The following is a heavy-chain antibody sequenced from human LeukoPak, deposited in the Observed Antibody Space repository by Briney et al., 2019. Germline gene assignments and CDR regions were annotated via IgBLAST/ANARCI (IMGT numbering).Heavy chain of an antibody. CDR3: ARHSISSSWYYYYYGMDV. CDR2: IYYSGST. V-gene: IGHV4-39*01. D-gene: IGHD6-13*01. Sequence: SETLSLTCTVSGGSISSSSYYWGWIRQPPGKGLEWIGSIYYSGSTYYNPSLKSRVTISVDTFKNQFSLKLSSVTAADTAVYYCARHSISSSWYYYYYGMDVWGQGTTVTVSS. CDR1: GGSISSSSYY. J-gene: IGHJ6*02.